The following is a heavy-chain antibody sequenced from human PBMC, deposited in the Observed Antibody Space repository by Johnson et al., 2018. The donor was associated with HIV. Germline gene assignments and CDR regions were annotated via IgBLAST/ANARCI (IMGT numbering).Heavy chain of an antibody. CDR3: AREVDGFDI. Sequence: VQLVESGGGLVQPGGSLRLSCAASGFIFSRYWMHRVRQVPGKGLVWVSRINSDGSSTNYADSVKGRFTISRDNSRNTLDLRMDSLRAEDTAVYYCAREVDGFDIWGQGTMVTVSS. J-gene: IGHJ3*02. V-gene: IGHV3-74*01. CDR1: GFIFSRYW. CDR2: INSDGSST.